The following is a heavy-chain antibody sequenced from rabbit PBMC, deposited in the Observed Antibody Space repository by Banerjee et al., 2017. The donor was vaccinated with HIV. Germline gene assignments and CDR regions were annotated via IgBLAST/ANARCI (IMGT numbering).Heavy chain of an antibody. Sequence: QEQLVESGGGLVQPEGSLTLTCTASGFSFSGSQYMCWVRQAPGKGLEWIACIYAGSSDSTYYASWAKGRFTISKTSSTTVTLQMTSLTAADTATYFCARDLAGVIGWNFDLWGQGTLVTVS. D-gene: IGHD4-1*01. J-gene: IGHJ4*01. V-gene: IGHV1S45*01. CDR1: GFSFSGSQY. CDR3: ARDLAGVIGWNFDL. CDR2: IYAGSSDST.